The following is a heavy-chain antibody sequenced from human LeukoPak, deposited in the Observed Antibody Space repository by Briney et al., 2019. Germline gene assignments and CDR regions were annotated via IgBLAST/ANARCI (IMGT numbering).Heavy chain of an antibody. CDR2: ISAYNGNT. Sequence: GASVKVSCKVSGYTLTELSMHWVRQAPGQGLEWMGWISAYNGNTNYAQKLQGRVTMTTDTSTSTASMELRSLRSDDTAVYYCARDSPNYIWGSYRTRDVWGQGTTVLVSS. CDR3: ARDSPNYIWGSYRTRDV. D-gene: IGHD3-16*02. V-gene: IGHV1-18*01. J-gene: IGHJ6*02. CDR1: GYTLTELS.